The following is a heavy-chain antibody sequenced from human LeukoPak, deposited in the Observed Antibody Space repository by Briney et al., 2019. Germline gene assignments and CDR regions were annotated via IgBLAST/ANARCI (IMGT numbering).Heavy chain of an antibody. J-gene: IGHJ4*02. Sequence: GASVKVSCKASGYTFTNYDLTWVRQATGQGLEWMGWMNPNSGHTGYAQRFQGRLTMTRDTSISTAYMELSSLRSEDTAVYYCARGFAAYNTSDYAFSYYWGQGTLVTVAS. D-gene: IGHD3-22*01. V-gene: IGHV1-8*01. CDR3: ARGFAAYNTSDYAFSYY. CDR2: MNPNSGHT. CDR1: GYTFTNYD.